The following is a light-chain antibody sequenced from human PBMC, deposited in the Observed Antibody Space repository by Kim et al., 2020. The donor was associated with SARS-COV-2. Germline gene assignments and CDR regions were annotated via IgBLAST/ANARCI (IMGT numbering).Light chain of an antibody. CDR2: EDH. V-gene: IGLV6-57*01. CDR3: QSYDDNIWV. CDR1: SGSIVSDF. J-gene: IGLJ3*02. Sequence: GKTVISSCNRSSGSIVSDFVQWFQQRPGSSPTAVISEDHKRPSGVPDRFSGSVDSSSNSASLTISGLRAEDEADYYCQSYDDNIWVFGGGTQLTVL.